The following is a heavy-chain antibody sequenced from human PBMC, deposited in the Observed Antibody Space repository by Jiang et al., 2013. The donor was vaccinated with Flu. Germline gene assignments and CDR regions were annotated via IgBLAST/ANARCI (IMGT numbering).Heavy chain of an antibody. CDR1: GGSISSYY. V-gene: IGHV4-59*01. Sequence: ETLSLTCTVSGGSISSYYWSWIRQPPGKGLEWIGYIYYSGSTNYNPSLKSRVTISVDTSKNQFSLKLSSVTAADTAVYYCARGVDYLDYWGQGTLVTVSS. J-gene: IGHJ4*02. CDR3: ARGVDYLDY. CDR2: IYYSGST. D-gene: IGHD2-15*01.